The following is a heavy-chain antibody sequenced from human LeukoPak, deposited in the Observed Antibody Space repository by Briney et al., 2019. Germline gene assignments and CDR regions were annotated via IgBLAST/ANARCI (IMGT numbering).Heavy chain of an antibody. CDR1: GYTFTSYG. CDR2: MNPNSGNT. J-gene: IGHJ4*02. D-gene: IGHD3-10*01. Sequence: GASVKVSCKASGYTFTSYGISWVRQATGQGLEWMGWMNPNSGNTGYAQKFQGRVTMTRNTSISTAYMEPSSLRSEDTAVYYCARAMSRVRGAPHGYWGQGTLVTVSS. V-gene: IGHV1-8*02. CDR3: ARAMSRVRGAPHGY.